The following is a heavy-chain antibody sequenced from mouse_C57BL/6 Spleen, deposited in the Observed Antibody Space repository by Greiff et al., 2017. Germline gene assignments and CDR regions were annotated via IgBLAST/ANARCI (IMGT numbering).Heavy chain of an antibody. Sequence: QVQLQQSGPELVKPGASVKISCKASGYAFSSSWMNWVKQRPGKGLEWIGRIYPGDGDTNYNGKFKGKATLTADKSSSTAYMQRSSLTSEDSAVYFCARAPQNYYGSSPWYFDVWGTGTTVTVSS. J-gene: IGHJ1*03. CDR3: ARAPQNYYGSSPWYFDV. V-gene: IGHV1-82*01. CDR2: IYPGDGDT. D-gene: IGHD1-1*01. CDR1: GYAFSSSW.